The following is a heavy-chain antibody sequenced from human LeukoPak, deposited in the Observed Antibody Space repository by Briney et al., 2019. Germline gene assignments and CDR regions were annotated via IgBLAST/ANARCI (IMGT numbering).Heavy chain of an antibody. D-gene: IGHD6-13*01. Sequence: ASVKVSCKASGYTLTSYEINWGAQATGHGLGGMGGMDPKSGNAGYAKKCQGRVTMTRTTSISTAYMEMSSLRSEDTAVYYCARVYSSSWSVRYYYYYYMDVWGKGTTVTVSS. CDR3: ARVYSSSWSVRYYYYYYMDV. CDR2: MDPKSGNA. J-gene: IGHJ6*03. CDR1: GYTLTSYE. V-gene: IGHV1-8*01.